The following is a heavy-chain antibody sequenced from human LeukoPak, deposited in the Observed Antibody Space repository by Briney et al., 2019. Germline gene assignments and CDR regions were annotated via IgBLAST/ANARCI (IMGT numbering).Heavy chain of an antibody. J-gene: IGHJ5*02. CDR1: GDSVSSDDAS. CDR2: TYYRSKWYN. D-gene: IGHD3-3*01. Sequence: SQTLSLTCAISGDSVSSDDASWNWIRQSPSRGLEWLGRTYYRSKWYNDYAISLKSRITINPDTSKNQFSLQLSSVSPEDTAMYWCAREGVDGDNWFDPWGQGTLVTVSS. CDR3: AREGVDGDNWFDP. V-gene: IGHV6-1*01.